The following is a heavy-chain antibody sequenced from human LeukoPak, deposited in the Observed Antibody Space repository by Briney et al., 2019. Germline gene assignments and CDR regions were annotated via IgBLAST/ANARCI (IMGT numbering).Heavy chain of an antibody. D-gene: IGHD3-10*01. CDR1: GGSISPYF. Sequence: SETLSLTCTVSGGSISPYFWSWIRQPPGKGLEWIGYISYTGSTNYNPSLKSRVTISVDTSRNQFSLQLTSVTAADTAVYYCARDDYRGVTNFDPWGQGTLVTVSS. CDR2: ISYTGST. V-gene: IGHV4-59*01. J-gene: IGHJ5*02. CDR3: ARDDYRGVTNFDP.